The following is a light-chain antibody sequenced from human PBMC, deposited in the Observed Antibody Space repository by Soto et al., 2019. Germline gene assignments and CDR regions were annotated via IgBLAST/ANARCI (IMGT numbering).Light chain of an antibody. CDR3: QQLSA. CDR2: GVS. J-gene: IGKJ1*01. V-gene: IGKV3-20*01. CDR1: QSVSGNY. Sequence: EIVLTQSPGTLSLSPGERATLSCRTGQSVSGNYLIWYQQKPGQPPRLLIYGVSSRATGIPDRFSGSGSGTDFTRTISRLEPEDFAVYYCQQLSAFGQGTKVELK.